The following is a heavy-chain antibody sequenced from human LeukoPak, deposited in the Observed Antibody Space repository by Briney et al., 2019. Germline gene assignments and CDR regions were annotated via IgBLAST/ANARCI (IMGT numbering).Heavy chain of an antibody. CDR3: ARPCRGSSTYDAFDI. V-gene: IGHV3-30*04. J-gene: IGHJ3*02. Sequence: GGSLRDSCAASGFIFTSYTMHWVRQAPGKGLEWVASISSDGKNTYYADSVRGRFTITRDNCKNTMYLQMNSLEVEDTAVYYCARPCRGSSTYDAFDIWGQGTMVTVSS. CDR1: GFIFTSYT. CDR2: ISSDGKNT. D-gene: IGHD1-26*01.